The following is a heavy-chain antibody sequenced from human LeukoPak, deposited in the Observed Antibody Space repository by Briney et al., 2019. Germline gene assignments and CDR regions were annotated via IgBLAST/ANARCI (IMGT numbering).Heavy chain of an antibody. J-gene: IGHJ4*02. V-gene: IGHV3-9*01. CDR3: AKSSGASGSILDY. D-gene: IGHD3-22*01. CDR2: ISWNSGSI. CDR1: GFTFDDYA. Sequence: GRSLRLSCAASGFTFDDYAMHWVRQAPGKGLEWVSGISWNSGSIGYADSVKGRFTISRDNAKNSLYLQMNSLRAEDTALYYRAKSSGASGSILDYWGQGTLVTVSS.